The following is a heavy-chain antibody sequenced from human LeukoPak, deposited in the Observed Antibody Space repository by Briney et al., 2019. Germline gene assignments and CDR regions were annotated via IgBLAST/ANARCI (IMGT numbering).Heavy chain of an antibody. CDR3: ARHGPYSSSWYQYFQH. D-gene: IGHD6-13*01. V-gene: IGHV4-59*08. J-gene: IGHJ1*01. Sequence: PSETLSLTCTVSGGSISIYYWSWIRQPPGKGLEWIGYIYYSGSTNYNPSLKSRVTISVDTSKNQFSLKLSSVTAADTAVYYCARHGPYSSSWYQYFQHWGQGTLVTVSS. CDR2: IYYSGST. CDR1: GGSISIYY.